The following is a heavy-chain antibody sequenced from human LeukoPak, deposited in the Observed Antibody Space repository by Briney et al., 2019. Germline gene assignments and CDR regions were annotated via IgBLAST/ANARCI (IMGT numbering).Heavy chain of an antibody. CDR2: INHSGST. CDR1: SGSFSGYY. Sequence: SETLSLTCAVYSGSFSGYYWSWIRQPPGKGLEWIGEINHSGSTNYNPSLKSRVTISVDTSKNQFSLKLSSVTAADTAVYYCARPLYSSSFRRPLWAFDIWGQGTMVTVSS. D-gene: IGHD6-6*01. V-gene: IGHV4-34*01. CDR3: ARPLYSSSFRRPLWAFDI. J-gene: IGHJ3*02.